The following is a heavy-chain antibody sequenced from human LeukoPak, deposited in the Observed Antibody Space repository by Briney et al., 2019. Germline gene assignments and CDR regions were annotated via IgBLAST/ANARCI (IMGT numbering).Heavy chain of an antibody. V-gene: IGHV1-24*01. D-gene: IGHD1-26*01. CDR3: ATAPVVGATSLDYFDY. CDR1: GYTLTELS. Sequence: ASVKVSCKVSGYTLTELSMHWVRQAPGKGLEWMGGFDPEDGETIYAQKFQGRVTMTEDTSTDTAYMELSSLRSEDTAVYYCATAPVVGATSLDYFDYWGQGTLVTVSS. J-gene: IGHJ4*02. CDR2: FDPEDGET.